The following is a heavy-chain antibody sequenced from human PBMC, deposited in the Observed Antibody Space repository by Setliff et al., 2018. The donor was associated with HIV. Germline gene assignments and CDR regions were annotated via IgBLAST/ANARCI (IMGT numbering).Heavy chain of an antibody. Sequence: SETLSLTCTVSGGSISSYYWSWIRQPPGKGLEWIGYIYSSGSTNYNPSLKSRVTISVDTSHNQFSLRLSSVTAADTAVYYCARDKGYYYMDVWGKGITVT. J-gene: IGHJ6*03. V-gene: IGHV4-4*09. CDR3: ARDKGYYYMDV. CDR2: IYSSGST. CDR1: GGSISSYY.